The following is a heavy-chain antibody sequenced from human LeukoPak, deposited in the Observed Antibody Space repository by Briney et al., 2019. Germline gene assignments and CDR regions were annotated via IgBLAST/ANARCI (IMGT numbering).Heavy chain of an antibody. Sequence: RSLRLSCAASGFTFDDYVMHWVRQAPGKGLEWVSGISWNSGSVGYADSVKGRFTISRDNAKNSLYLQMNSLRAEDTALYYCGRFRSGFDYWGQGTLVTVSS. CDR3: GRFRSGFDY. D-gene: IGHD3-10*01. CDR2: ISWNSGSV. J-gene: IGHJ4*02. V-gene: IGHV3-9*01. CDR1: GFTFDDYV.